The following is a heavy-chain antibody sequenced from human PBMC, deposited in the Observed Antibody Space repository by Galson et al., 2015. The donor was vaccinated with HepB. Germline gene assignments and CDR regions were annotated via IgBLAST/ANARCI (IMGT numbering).Heavy chain of an antibody. D-gene: IGHD6-13*01. CDR3: ATVKNGGYSSSWAPDY. CDR2: FDPEDGET. V-gene: IGHV1-24*01. Sequence: SVKVSCKVSGYTLTELSMHWVRQAPGKGLEWMGGFDPEDGETIYAQKFQGRVTMTEDTSTDTAYMELSSLRSEDTAVYYCATVKNGGYSSSWAPDYWGQGTLVTVSS. CDR1: GYTLTELS. J-gene: IGHJ4*02.